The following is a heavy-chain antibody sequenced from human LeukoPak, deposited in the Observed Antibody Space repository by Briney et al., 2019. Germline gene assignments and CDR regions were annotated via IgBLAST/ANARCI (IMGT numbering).Heavy chain of an antibody. J-gene: IGHJ6*02. CDR1: GYSFTSYW. Sequence: GESLKISCKGSGYSFTSYWIGWVRQTPRKGLELMGIIYPGDSDTRYSPSFQGQVTISADKSISTAYLQWSSLKASDTAMYYCARHSREYYYYYGMDVWGQGTTVTVSS. V-gene: IGHV5-51*01. CDR3: ARHSREYYYYYGMDV. D-gene: IGHD2/OR15-2a*01. CDR2: IYPGDSDT.